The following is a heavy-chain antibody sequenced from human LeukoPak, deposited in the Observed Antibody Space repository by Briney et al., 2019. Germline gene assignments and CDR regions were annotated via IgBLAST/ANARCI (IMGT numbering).Heavy chain of an antibody. CDR2: IRHDGSSK. V-gene: IGHV3-30*02. D-gene: IGHD3-22*01. Sequence: GGSLRLSCVASGFTFSSYAMHWVRQAPGKGLEWVAFIRHDGSSKYHADSVKGRFTISRDNSKNTLYLQMNSLIAEDTAVYYCARDRWYYYDSSDYYHDAFDIWGQGTMVTVSS. CDR3: ARDRWYYYDSSDYYHDAFDI. CDR1: GFTFSSYA. J-gene: IGHJ3*02.